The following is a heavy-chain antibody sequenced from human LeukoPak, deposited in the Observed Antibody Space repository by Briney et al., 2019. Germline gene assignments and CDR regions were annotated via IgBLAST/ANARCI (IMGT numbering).Heavy chain of an antibody. CDR1: GFTASSTS. D-gene: IGHD4-17*01. CDR3: ARRRGGYGDGDFDY. CDR2: IRGDTST. J-gene: IGHJ4*02. V-gene: IGHV3-66*04. Sequence: GGSLRPSCAASGFTASSTSIIWVRQAPGKGLECVSYIRGDTSTEYAEYVRGRFTISRDDAKNTVYLQMNSLRVEDTSVYYCARRRGGYGDGDFDYWGQGTLVTVSS.